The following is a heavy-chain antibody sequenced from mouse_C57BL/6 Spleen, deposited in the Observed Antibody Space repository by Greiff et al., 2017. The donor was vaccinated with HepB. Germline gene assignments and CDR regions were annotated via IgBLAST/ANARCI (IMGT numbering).Heavy chain of an antibody. D-gene: IGHD1-2*01. Sequence: EVHLVESGGGLVKPGGSLKLSCAASGFTFSDYGMHWVRQAPEKGLEWVAYISSGSSTIYYADTVKGRFTISRDNAKNTLFLQMTSLRSEDTAMYYCARRAYYGFFAYWGQGTLVTVSA. J-gene: IGHJ3*01. CDR1: GFTFSDYG. CDR3: ARRAYYGFFAY. CDR2: ISSGSSTI. V-gene: IGHV5-17*01.